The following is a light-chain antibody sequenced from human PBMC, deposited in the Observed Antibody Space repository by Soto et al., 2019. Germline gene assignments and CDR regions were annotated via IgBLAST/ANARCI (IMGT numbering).Light chain of an antibody. J-gene: IGLJ1*01. CDR3: SSYTSSSTLCV. CDR2: EVR. V-gene: IGLV2-14*01. Sequence: QSVLTQPASVSGSPGQSITISCTGTSSDVGGYNYVSWYQQHPGKAPKLIIYEVRNRPSGVSNRFSGSKSGNRASLTISGLQAEDEADYYCSSYTSSSTLCVFGTGTKVTV. CDR1: SSDVGGYNY.